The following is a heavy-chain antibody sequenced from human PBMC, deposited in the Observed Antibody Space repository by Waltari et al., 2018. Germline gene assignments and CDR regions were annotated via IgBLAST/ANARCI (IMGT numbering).Heavy chain of an antibody. J-gene: IGHJ6*03. V-gene: IGHV4-4*02. D-gene: IGHD2-2*02. CDR1: GAPISSTKW. Sequence: QVHLQESGPGLAKPSGTLSLTGSVFGAPISSTKWCNWVRQHPGKGLEWMGETNHSGTTHYNPSLQSRVSIAVDNSKNHFSLNLTSVTAADTAVYYCATVHCDTYGCHNLYMDVWGKGTTVTVSS. CDR2: TNHSGTT. CDR3: ATVHCDTYGCHNLYMDV.